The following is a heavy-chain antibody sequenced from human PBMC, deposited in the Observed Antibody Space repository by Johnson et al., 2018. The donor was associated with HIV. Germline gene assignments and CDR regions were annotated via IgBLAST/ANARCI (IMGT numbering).Heavy chain of an antibody. CDR3: ARGGANYYDSSGYYGAFDI. D-gene: IGHD3-22*01. CDR2: IYSGGRT. CDR1: GFTVNSNY. J-gene: IGHJ3*02. V-gene: IGHV3-66*01. Sequence: VQLVESGGGLVQPGGSLRLSCAASGFTVNSNYINWVRQAPGKGLECVSGIYSGGRTYYADSVKGRFTIPRDNSKNTLYLQMNSLRAEDTAVYYCARGGANYYDSSGYYGAFDIWGQGTMVTVSS.